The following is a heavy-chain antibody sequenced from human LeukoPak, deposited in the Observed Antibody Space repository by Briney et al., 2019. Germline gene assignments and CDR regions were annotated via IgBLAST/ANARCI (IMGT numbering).Heavy chain of an antibody. CDR1: GGSISSSSYY. V-gene: IGHV4-39*01. CDR2: IYYSGST. Sequence: KPSETLSLTCTVSGGSISSSSYYWGWIRQPPGKGLEWIGSIYYSGSTYYNPSLKSRVTISVDTSKNQFSVKLSSVTAADTAVYYCARLPGIAVAGPYFDYWGQGTLVTVSS. J-gene: IGHJ4*02. CDR3: ARLPGIAVAGPYFDY. D-gene: IGHD6-19*01.